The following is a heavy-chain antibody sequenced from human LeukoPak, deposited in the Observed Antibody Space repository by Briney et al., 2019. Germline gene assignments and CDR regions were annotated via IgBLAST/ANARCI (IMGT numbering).Heavy chain of an antibody. V-gene: IGHV3-7*03. CDR2: IKQDGTEK. CDR3: ARVYSSSSGKNAFDI. CDR1: GFIFSNYW. Sequence: GGSLRLSCAASGFIFSNYWMSWVRRAPGKGLEWVANIKQDGTEKDYVASVRGRFTISRDNAKNSLYLQVNSLRAADTAVYYCARVYSSSSGKNAFDIWGQGTMVTVSS. J-gene: IGHJ3*02. D-gene: IGHD6-6*01.